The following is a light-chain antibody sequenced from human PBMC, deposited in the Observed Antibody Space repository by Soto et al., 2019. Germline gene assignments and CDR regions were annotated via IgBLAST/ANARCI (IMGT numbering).Light chain of an antibody. CDR2: AAS. V-gene: IGKV1-39*01. J-gene: IGKJ5*01. CDR1: HSISNY. Sequence: DIKLTQSPSSLSASVGDRVTITCRASHSISNYLNWYQYRPGKAPNLLIYAASSLQSGVPSRFIGSESGTDFTLTITSLQPEDSATYYCQQSYSTPITFGQGTRLEIK. CDR3: QQSYSTPIT.